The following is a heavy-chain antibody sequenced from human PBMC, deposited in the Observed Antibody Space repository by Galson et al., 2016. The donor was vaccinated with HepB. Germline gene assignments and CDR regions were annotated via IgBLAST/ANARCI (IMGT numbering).Heavy chain of an antibody. Sequence: SETLSLTCAVSGASISNANWCTWVRQPPGKGLGWIGEIYYTGSTKYNPSLKSRVFISLDRSQNHFSLRLTSVTAADTAVYYCASHGADYRDKSEGILDLWGRGMLVTVSS. CDR2: IYYTGST. CDR3: ASHGADYRDKSEGILDL. D-gene: IGHD4-23*01. V-gene: IGHV4-4*02. J-gene: IGHJ2*01. CDR1: GASISNANW.